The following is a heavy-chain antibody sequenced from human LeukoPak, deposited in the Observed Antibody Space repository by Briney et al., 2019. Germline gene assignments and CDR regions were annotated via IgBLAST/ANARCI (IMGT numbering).Heavy chain of an antibody. CDR2: IIPIFGTA. CDR1: GGTFSSYA. V-gene: IGHV1-69*06. Sequence: SVKVSCKASGGTFSSYAISWVRQARGQGLEWMGGIIPIFGTANYAQKFQGRVTITADKSTSTAYMELSSLRSEDTAVYYCARGFHRYNYDSGAYSVYWGQGTLVTVSS. CDR3: ARGFHRYNYDSGAYSVY. J-gene: IGHJ4*02. D-gene: IGHD3-22*01.